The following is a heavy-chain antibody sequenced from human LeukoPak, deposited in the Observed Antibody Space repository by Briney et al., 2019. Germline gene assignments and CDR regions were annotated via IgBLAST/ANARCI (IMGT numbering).Heavy chain of an antibody. CDR1: GFTFSTFW. Sequence: GGSLRLSCATSGFTFSTFWMHWVRQAPGKGLVWVSRIGSDGSNTNYADSVKGRFTISRDNAKNTLYLQMNSLRAEDTAVYYCARVAGSGYRPEKYYFDYWGQGTLVTVSS. V-gene: IGHV3-74*01. CDR2: IGSDGSNT. J-gene: IGHJ4*02. D-gene: IGHD3-22*01. CDR3: ARVAGSGYRPEKYYFDY.